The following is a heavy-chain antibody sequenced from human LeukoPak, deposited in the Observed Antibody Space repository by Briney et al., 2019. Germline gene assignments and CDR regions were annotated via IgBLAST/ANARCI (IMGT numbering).Heavy chain of an antibody. D-gene: IGHD6-13*01. CDR2: ISSSASTI. V-gene: IGHV3-11*01. CDR3: ARSRVAAAGNRFDY. Sequence: PGGSLRPSCAASGFTFSDFYMNWIRQAAGEGLEWVSYISSSASTIYYADSVKGRFTISRDNAKNSLYLQMNSLGAEDTAVYYCARSRVAAAGNRFDYWGQGTLVTVSS. CDR1: GFTFSDFY. J-gene: IGHJ4*02.